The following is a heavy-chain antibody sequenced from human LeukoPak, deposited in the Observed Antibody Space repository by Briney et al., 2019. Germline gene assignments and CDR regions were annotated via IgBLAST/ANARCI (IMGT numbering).Heavy chain of an antibody. V-gene: IGHV3-9*01. D-gene: IGHD3-10*01. CDR3: AKNPAPDYYGSGSYIDY. CDR1: GFTFDDYA. J-gene: IGHJ4*02. Sequence: GGSLRLSCAASGFTFDDYAMHWVRQAPGKGLEWVSGISWNSGSIGYADSVKGRFTISRDNAKNSLYLQMNSLRAEDTALYYCAKNPAPDYYGSGSYIDYWGQGTLVTVSS. CDR2: ISWNSGSI.